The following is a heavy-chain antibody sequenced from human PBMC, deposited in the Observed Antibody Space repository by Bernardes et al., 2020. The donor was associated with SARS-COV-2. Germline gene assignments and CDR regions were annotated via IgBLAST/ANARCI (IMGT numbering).Heavy chain of an antibody. CDR1: GYTFTGFY. D-gene: IGHD4-17*01. V-gene: IGHV1-2*02. CDR3: ARDLMGAVTPANDY. CDR2: INPNSGDT. J-gene: IGHJ4*02. Sequence: ASVKVSCRASGYTFTGFYVHWVRQAPGQGLEWMGWINPNSGDTNYAQNFQGRVTMTRDTSIYTAYIELTGLRSDDTAVYYCARDLMGAVTPANDYWGQGTLVTVSS.